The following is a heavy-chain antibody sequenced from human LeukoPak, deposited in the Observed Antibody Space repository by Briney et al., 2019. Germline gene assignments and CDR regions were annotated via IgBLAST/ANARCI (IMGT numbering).Heavy chain of an antibody. CDR2: VHYSGKT. CDR3: ARQGPHTSGWFYFDY. CDR1: GGSITTETYY. V-gene: IGHV4-39*01. J-gene: IGHJ4*02. D-gene: IGHD6-19*01. Sequence: SETLSLTCTLSGGSITTETYYWGWIRQSPGKGLEWIGTVHYSGKTNYKPSLKSRVTISVDTSKHQFSLKLSSVTAADTAVYYCARQGPHTSGWFYFDYWGQGTLATVSS.